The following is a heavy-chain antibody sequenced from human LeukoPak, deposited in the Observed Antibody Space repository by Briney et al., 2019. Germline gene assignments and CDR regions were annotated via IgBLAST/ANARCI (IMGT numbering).Heavy chain of an antibody. Sequence: GAPVKVSCKASGYTFTSYGISWVRQAPGQGLEWMGWISAYNGNTNYAQKLQGRVTMTTDTSTSTAYMELRSLRSDDTAVYYCARDSHYGDYVYTRRPRFDYWGQGTLVTVSS. J-gene: IGHJ4*02. V-gene: IGHV1-18*01. D-gene: IGHD4-17*01. CDR1: GYTFTSYG. CDR2: ISAYNGNT. CDR3: ARDSHYGDYVYTRRPRFDY.